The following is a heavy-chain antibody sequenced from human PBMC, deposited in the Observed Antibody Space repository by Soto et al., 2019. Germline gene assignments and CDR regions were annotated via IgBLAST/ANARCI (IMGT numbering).Heavy chain of an antibody. CDR1: GYTFTSYG. CDR2: ISAYNGNT. V-gene: IGHV1-18*01. J-gene: IGHJ4*02. CDR3: ARDFGIVVVPAAPRSDY. D-gene: IGHD2-2*01. Sequence: ASVKVSCKASGYTFTSYGISWVRQAPGQGLEWMGWISAYNGNTNYAQKLQGRVTMTTDTSTSTAYMELRSLRSDDTAVYYCARDFGIVVVPAAPRSDYWGQGTLVTVSS.